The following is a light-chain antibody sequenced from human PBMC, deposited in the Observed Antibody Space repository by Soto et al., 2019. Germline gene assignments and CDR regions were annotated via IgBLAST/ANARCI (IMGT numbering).Light chain of an antibody. CDR3: SLSFDGARSVV. Sequence: QAVVTQEPSLIVSPGGTVTLTCGSSTGGVSTTHYPYWFQQKPGQAPRTLIHDTSNRHSWTPARFSGCLLGGKAALTLSGAQAEDEADYYCSLSFDGARSVVFGGGTKLTVL. CDR2: DTS. J-gene: IGLJ2*01. V-gene: IGLV7-46*01. CDR1: TGGVSTTHY.